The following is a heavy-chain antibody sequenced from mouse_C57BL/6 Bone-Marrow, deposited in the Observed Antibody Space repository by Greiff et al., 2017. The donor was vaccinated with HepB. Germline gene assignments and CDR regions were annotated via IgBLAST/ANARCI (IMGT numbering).Heavy chain of an antibody. Sequence: QVQLQQSGPELVRPGVSVKISCKGSGYTFTDYAMHWVKQSHAKSLEWIGVISTYYGDASYNQKFKDKATMTVDKSSSTAYMKLARLTSEDSAVYYCARYRDLTTVVATDAMDYWGQGTSVTVSS. V-gene: IGHV1-67*01. CDR3: ARYRDLTTVVATDAMDY. CDR1: GYTFTDYA. D-gene: IGHD1-1*01. CDR2: ISTYYGDA. J-gene: IGHJ4*01.